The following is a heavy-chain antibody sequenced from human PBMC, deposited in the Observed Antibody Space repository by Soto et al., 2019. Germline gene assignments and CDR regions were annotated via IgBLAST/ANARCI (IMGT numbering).Heavy chain of an antibody. CDR3: ARGRSTRAYSSSHY. V-gene: IGHV3-30-3*01. Sequence: GGSLRLSCAASGFPFSTYSMYWVRQAPGKGLEWVAVISYDGSNEYYADSVKGRFTISRDISKNTLFLEMNSLRPEDTAVYYCARGRSTRAYSSSHYWGLGTLVTVSS. D-gene: IGHD3-16*01. CDR2: ISYDGSNE. J-gene: IGHJ4*02. CDR1: GFPFSTYS.